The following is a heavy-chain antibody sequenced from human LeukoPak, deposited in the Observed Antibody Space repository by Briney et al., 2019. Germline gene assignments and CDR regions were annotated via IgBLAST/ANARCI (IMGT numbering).Heavy chain of an antibody. J-gene: IGHJ6*03. CDR3: ARYRRGGSYYYYYMDV. Sequence: WASVMVSCKASGYTFTSYDINWVRQATGQGLEWMGWMNPNSGNTGYAQKFQGRVTMTRNTSISTAYMELSSLRSEDTAVYYCARYRRGGSYYYYYMDVWGKGTTVTVSS. CDR2: MNPNSGNT. D-gene: IGHD2-15*01. CDR1: GYTFTSYD. V-gene: IGHV1-8*01.